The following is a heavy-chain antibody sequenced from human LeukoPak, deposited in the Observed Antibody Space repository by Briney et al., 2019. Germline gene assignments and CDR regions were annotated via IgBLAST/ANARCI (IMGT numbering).Heavy chain of an antibody. CDR1: GFTFSSYA. CDR3: AKIRVGYSSSWYLGWFDP. D-gene: IGHD6-13*01. J-gene: IGHJ5*02. V-gene: IGHV3-23*01. CDR2: ISGNGGST. Sequence: GGSLRLSCAASGFTFSSYAMSWVRQAPGKGLEWVSAISGNGGSTYYADSVKGRFTISRDNSKNTLYLQMNSLRAEDTAVYYCAKIRVGYSSSWYLGWFDPWGQGTLVTVSS.